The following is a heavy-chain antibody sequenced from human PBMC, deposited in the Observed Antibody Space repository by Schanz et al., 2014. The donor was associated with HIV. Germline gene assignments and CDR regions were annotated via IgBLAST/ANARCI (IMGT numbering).Heavy chain of an antibody. CDR2: TSYDGTKK. V-gene: IGHV3-30*03. D-gene: IGHD1-26*01. CDR1: GFNFNSYG. CDR3: ARDLNVGRHFDH. J-gene: IGHJ4*02. Sequence: QVQLVESGGGVVQPGRSLRLSCVASGFNFNSYGMHWVRQAPGKGLEWAAVTSYDGTKKHYADSVKGRFTISRDNSKNTLYLQLGSLRTEDTAVYYCARDLNVGRHFDHWGQGTLVTVSS.